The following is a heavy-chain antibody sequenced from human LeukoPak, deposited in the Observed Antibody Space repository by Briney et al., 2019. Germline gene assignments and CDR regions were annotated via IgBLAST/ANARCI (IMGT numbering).Heavy chain of an antibody. CDR3: ARYCSSTSCYGSGDYFDY. J-gene: IGHJ4*02. CDR2: INPNSGGT. D-gene: IGHD2-2*01. V-gene: IGHV1-2*02. Sequence: ASVKVSCKASGYTFTGYYMHWVRQAPGQGLEWMGWINPNSGGTNYAQKFQGRVTMTRDTSISTAYMELSRLRSDDTAVYYCARYCSSTSCYGSGDYFDYWGQGTLVTVSS. CDR1: GYTFTGYY.